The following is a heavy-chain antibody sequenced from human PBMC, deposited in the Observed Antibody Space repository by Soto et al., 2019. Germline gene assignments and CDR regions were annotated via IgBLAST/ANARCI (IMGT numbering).Heavy chain of an antibody. CDR3: ARQGWDSSYYGDDF. CDR2: INHGGTT. J-gene: IGHJ4*02. CDR1: GGSFTGYF. D-gene: IGHD3-22*01. V-gene: IGHV4-34*01. Sequence: QVQLQQWGAGLLKPSETLSLTCAVYGGSFTGYFWNWIRQSPGKGLEWIGEINHGGTTNYNPSLQRRVAITLDTSKNQFSLRLSSVTAADTAVYYCARQGWDSSYYGDDFWGQGTLVTVSS.